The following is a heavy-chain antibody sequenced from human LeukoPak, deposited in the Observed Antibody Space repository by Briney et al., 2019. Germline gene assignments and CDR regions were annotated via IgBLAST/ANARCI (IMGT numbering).Heavy chain of an antibody. V-gene: IGHV3-30*18. D-gene: IGHD3-10*01. CDR1: GFTFSSYD. Sequence: GGSLRLSCAASGFTFSSYDMHWVRQAPGKGLEWVAVISYDGTNKYYADDSVKGRFTISRDNSRDTLYLQMNSLSAEDTAAYYCAKERNYYGSGSSTDFDFWGQGTLVTVSS. J-gene: IGHJ4*02. CDR2: ISYDGTNK. CDR3: AKERNYYGSGSSTDFDF.